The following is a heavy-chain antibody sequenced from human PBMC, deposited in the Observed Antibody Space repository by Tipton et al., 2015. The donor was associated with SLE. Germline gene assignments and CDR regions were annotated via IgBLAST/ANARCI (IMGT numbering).Heavy chain of an antibody. D-gene: IGHD1-1*01. Sequence: SLRLSCAASGLTFSTYSMNWVRQAPGKGLEWVSSISDRSSYIYYADSVKGRFTISRDNAKNSLYLQMNSLRAEDTAVYYCARVRWKDYYFDYWGQGTLVTVSS. CDR3: ARVRWKDYYFDY. CDR2: ISDRSSYI. J-gene: IGHJ4*02. CDR1: GLTFSTYS. V-gene: IGHV3-21*01.